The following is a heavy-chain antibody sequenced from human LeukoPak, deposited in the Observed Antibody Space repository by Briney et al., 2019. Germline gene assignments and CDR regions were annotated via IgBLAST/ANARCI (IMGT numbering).Heavy chain of an antibody. CDR2: IGSISSAI. Sequence: GGSLRLSCAASGFTFSSYSMNWVRQAPGKGLEWVAYIGSISSAIYDADSVKGRFTISRDNAKNSLYPQMNSLRAEDTAVYYCARGGSGYYRSGGFDYWGQGTLVTVSS. V-gene: IGHV3-48*04. D-gene: IGHD3-3*01. CDR1: GFTFSSYS. J-gene: IGHJ4*02. CDR3: ARGGSGYYRSGGFDY.